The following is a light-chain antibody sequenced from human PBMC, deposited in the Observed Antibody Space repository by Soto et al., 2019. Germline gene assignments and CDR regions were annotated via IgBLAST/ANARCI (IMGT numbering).Light chain of an antibody. V-gene: IGLV1-40*01. CDR1: SSNIGAGYH. CDR3: QSYDSSLSASV. J-gene: IGLJ3*02. Sequence: QSVLTQPPSVSGAPGQRVTISCTGSSSNIGAGYHVHWYQQLPGTAPKLLIYGNNNRPSGVPDRFSGSRSGTSASLAITGLQAEDGADYYCQSYDSSLSASVFGGGTQLTVL. CDR2: GNN.